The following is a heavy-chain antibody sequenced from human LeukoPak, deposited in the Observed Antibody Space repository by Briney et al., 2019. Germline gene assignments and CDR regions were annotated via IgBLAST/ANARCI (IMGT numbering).Heavy chain of an antibody. Sequence: GGSLRLSCAASGFTFSSYAMHWVRQAPGKGLEWVAVISYDGSNKYYADSVKGRFTISRDNSKNTLYLQMNSLRAEDTAVYYCARGPVTMVRGVMVPLDYWGQGTLVTVSS. V-gene: IGHV3-30-3*01. CDR1: GFTFSSYA. CDR2: ISYDGSNK. D-gene: IGHD3-10*01. CDR3: ARGPVTMVRGVMVPLDY. J-gene: IGHJ4*02.